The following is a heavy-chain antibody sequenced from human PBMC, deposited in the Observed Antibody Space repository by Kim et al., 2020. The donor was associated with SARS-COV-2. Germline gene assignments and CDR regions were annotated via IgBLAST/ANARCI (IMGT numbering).Heavy chain of an antibody. CDR2: ISWNSVGK. J-gene: IGHJ2*01. Sequence: GGSLRLSCAASGFTFDDYAMHWVRQPPGEGLEWVSGISWNSVGKIYVDSVKGRFTISRDNAKNSLYLQMNSLRPEDTALYYCIRRSRGGDRYFDLWGRGTLVTVSS. D-gene: IGHD2-21*01. CDR3: IRRSRGGDRYFDL. V-gene: IGHV3-9*01. CDR1: GFTFDDYA.